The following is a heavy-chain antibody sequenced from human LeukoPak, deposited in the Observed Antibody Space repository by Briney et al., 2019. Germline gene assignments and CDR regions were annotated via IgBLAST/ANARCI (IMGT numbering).Heavy chain of an antibody. J-gene: IGHJ5*02. V-gene: IGHV3-53*01. CDR2: IYSGGST. D-gene: IGHD3-10*01. CDR1: GFSVSSNY. CDR3: AKRNSAGSSKSWFDP. Sequence: GGSLRLSCAASGFSVSSNYMSWVRQAPGKGLEWVSVIYSGGSTYYADSVKGRFTISRDNSKNTVYLQMNSLSAEDTAMYYCAKRNSAGSSKSWFDPWGQGTLVTVSS.